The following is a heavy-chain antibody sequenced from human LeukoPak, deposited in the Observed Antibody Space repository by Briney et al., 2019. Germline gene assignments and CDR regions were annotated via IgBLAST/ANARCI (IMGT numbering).Heavy chain of an antibody. V-gene: IGHV3-23*01. CDR2: ISGSGGST. J-gene: IGHJ5*02. CDR3: AKGTLRSSGVIDWFDP. D-gene: IGHD6-19*01. CDR1: GFTFSSYA. Sequence: GGSLRLSCAASGFTFSSYAMSWVRQAPGKGLEWVSAISGSGGSTYYADSVKGRFTISRDNSKNTLYLQMNSLRAEDTAVYYCAKGTLRSSGVIDWFDPCGQGTLVTVSS.